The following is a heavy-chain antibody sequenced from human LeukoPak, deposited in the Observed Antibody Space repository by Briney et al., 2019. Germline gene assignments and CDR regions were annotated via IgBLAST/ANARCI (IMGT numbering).Heavy chain of an antibody. CDR1: GGSISTYY. Sequence: SETLSLTCTVSGGSISTYYWNWIRQPPGKGLEWIGYIYYSGTTNYNPSLKSRVSMSVDTSKNQFSLKLSSVTAADTAVYYCARRAQLKLWFGTPPFFDLWGRGTLVTVSS. CDR3: ARRAQLKLWFGTPPFFDL. CDR2: IYYSGTT. V-gene: IGHV4-59*08. D-gene: IGHD3-10*01. J-gene: IGHJ2*01.